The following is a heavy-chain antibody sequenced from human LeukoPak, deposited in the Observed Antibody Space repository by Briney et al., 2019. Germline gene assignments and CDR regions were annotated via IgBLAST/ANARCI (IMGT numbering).Heavy chain of an antibody. CDR1: GFTFSSYA. CDR2: ISYDGSNK. D-gene: IGHD3-10*01. V-gene: IGHV3-30*04. J-gene: IGHJ4*02. CDR3: AGRGSGSYFDY. Sequence: SGGSLRLSCAASGFTFSSYAMHWVRQAPGKGLEWVAVISYDGSNKYYADSVKGRFTISRDNSKNTLYLQMNRLRAEDTAVYYCAGRGSGSYFDYWGQGTLVTVSS.